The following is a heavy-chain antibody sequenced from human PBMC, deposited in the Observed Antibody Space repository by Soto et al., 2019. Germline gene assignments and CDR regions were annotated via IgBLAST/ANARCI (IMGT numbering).Heavy chain of an antibody. D-gene: IGHD6-13*01. CDR3: TSPLYSSSWYPRFDP. V-gene: IGHV3-73*01. J-gene: IGHJ5*02. CDR1: GFTFSGSA. CDR2: IRSKANSYAT. Sequence: GGSLRLSCAASGFTFSGSAMHWVRQASGKGLEWVGRIRSKANSYATAYAASVKGRFTISRDDSKNTAYLQMNSLKTEDTAVYYCTSPLYSSSWYPRFDPWGQGTLVTVSS.